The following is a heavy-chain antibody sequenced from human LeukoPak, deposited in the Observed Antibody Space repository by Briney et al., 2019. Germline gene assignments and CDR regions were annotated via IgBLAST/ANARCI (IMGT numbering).Heavy chain of an antibody. D-gene: IGHD1-26*01. CDR3: ARRGATDAFDI. V-gene: IGHV5-51*01. Sequence: GESLKISCKGSGYRFTSYWIGWVRQMPGKGLEWMGIIYPGDSDTRYSPSVQGRVTISADKSISTAYLQWSSLKASDTAMYYCARRGATDAFDIWGQGTMVTVSS. CDR1: GYRFTSYW. J-gene: IGHJ3*02. CDR2: IYPGDSDT.